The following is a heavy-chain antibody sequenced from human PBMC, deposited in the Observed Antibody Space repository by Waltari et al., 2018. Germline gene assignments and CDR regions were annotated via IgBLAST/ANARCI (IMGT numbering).Heavy chain of an antibody. CDR1: GFCFSGPS. CDR2: IRREPYNYAT. CDR3: SGGEVTGTDF. Sequence: EVQVVESGGGLVQPGGSRKLSCAPSGFCFSGPSIPWVRQTSGKGLEWVGRIRREPYNYATAYSASVKGRFTISRDDSKNTAFLQMNSLMTEDTAVYYCSGGEVTGTDFWGQGTLVTVSS. J-gene: IGHJ4*02. V-gene: IGHV3-73*01. D-gene: IGHD6-19*01.